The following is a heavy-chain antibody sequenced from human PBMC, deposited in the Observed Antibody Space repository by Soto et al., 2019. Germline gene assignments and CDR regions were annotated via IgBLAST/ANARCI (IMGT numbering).Heavy chain of an antibody. Sequence: QVQLVESGGGVVQPGRSLRLSCAASGFTFSSYGVHWVRQAPGKGLEWVAVIWYDGSNKYYADSVKGRFTISRDNSKNTLYLQMNSLRAEDTAVYYCARDYSGITGTTMGYWGQGTLVTVSS. J-gene: IGHJ4*02. CDR2: IWYDGSNK. V-gene: IGHV3-33*01. D-gene: IGHD1-7*01. CDR1: GFTFSSYG. CDR3: ARDYSGITGTTMGY.